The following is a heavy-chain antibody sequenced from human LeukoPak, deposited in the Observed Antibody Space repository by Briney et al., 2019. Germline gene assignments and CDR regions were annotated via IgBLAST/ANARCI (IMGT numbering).Heavy chain of an antibody. CDR1: GASISLYY. CDR3: AREDSGSYWVFDN. Sequence: SETLSLTGSVSGASISLYYWSWIRPPAGKRLEWIGHIYTGGTTSYNPSLQSLVTISVDKSNNQFSLKLASVTAADTAMYYCAREDSGSYWVFDNWGQGALVTVSS. J-gene: IGHJ4*02. V-gene: IGHV4-4*07. CDR2: IYTGGTT. D-gene: IGHD1-26*01.